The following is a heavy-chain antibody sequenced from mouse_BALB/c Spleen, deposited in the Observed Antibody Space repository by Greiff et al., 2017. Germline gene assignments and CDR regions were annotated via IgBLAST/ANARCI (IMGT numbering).Heavy chain of an antibody. CDR2: ISSGGGST. CDR1: GFAFSSYD. Sequence: EVKLVESGGGLVKPGGSLKLSCAASGFAFSSYDMSWVRQTPEKRLEWVAYISSGGGSTYYPDTVKGRFTISRDNAKNTLYLQMSSLKSEDTAMYYCARHPYYYGSRYYAMDYWGQGTSVTVSS. D-gene: IGHD1-1*01. CDR3: ARHPYYYGSRYYAMDY. V-gene: IGHV5-12-1*01. J-gene: IGHJ4*01.